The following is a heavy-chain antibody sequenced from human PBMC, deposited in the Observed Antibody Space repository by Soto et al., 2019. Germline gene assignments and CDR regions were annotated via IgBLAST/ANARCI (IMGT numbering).Heavy chain of an antibody. Sequence: QLQLQESGPGLVKPSETLSLTCTVSGGSISSSSYYWGWIRQPPGKGLEWIGSIYYSGSTYYNPSLKSRVTISVDTSKNQFSLKLSSVTAADTAVYYCARRLRAGRGLGIAARQGYFDYWGQGTLVTVSS. CDR1: GGSISSSSYY. J-gene: IGHJ4*02. V-gene: IGHV4-39*01. CDR3: ARRLRAGRGLGIAARQGYFDY. D-gene: IGHD6-6*01. CDR2: IYYSGST.